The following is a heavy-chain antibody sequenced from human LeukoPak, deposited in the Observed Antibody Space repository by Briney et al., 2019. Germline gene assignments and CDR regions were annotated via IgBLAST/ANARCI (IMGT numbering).Heavy chain of an antibody. J-gene: IGHJ5*02. D-gene: IGHD6-13*01. Sequence: GGSLRLSCAASGFTFSSYWMSWVRQAPGKGLEWVANIKQDGSERYYLESVEGRFTISRDNAKNSLYLQMHSLRAEDTAVYYCARRGTLAVAVSWFDPWGQGTLVIVSS. CDR1: GFTFSSYW. CDR3: ARRGTLAVAVSWFDP. V-gene: IGHV3-7*01. CDR2: IKQDGSER.